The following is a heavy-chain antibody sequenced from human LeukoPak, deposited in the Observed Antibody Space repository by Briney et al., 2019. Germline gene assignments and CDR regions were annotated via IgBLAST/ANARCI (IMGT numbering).Heavy chain of an antibody. CDR2: IKGDGSDK. J-gene: IGHJ4*02. Sequence: GGSLRLSCAASGFTFSNDWMSWVRQAPGKGLEWMANIKGDGSDKYYVDSVKGRFTISRDNAKDSMYLHMNSLRAEDTAVYYCARDPETKRGRDGLDYWGPGTLVIVSS. CDR3: ARDPETKRGRDGLDY. CDR1: GFTFSNDW. V-gene: IGHV3-7*01. D-gene: IGHD1-14*01.